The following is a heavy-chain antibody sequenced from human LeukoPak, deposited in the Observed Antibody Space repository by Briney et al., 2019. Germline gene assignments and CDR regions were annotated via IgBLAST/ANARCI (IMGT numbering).Heavy chain of an antibody. J-gene: IGHJ4*02. D-gene: IGHD3-9*01. V-gene: IGHV3-7*01. CDR3: ARPLRHFDWLGGYLDY. CDR1: GFTFSSYW. Sequence: GGSLRLSCAASGFTFSSYWMSWVRQAPGKGLEWVANIKQDGSEKYYVDSVKGRFTISRDNAKNSLYLQMNSLRAEDTAVYYCARPLRHFDWLGGYLDYWGPGTLVTVSS. CDR2: IKQDGSEK.